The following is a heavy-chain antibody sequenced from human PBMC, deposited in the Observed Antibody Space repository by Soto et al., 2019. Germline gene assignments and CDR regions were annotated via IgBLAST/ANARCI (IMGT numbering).Heavy chain of an antibody. J-gene: IGHJ4*02. CDR2: ISWDGGST. D-gene: IGHD3-3*01. CDR3: AKDSQEDFWSGYFDY. Sequence: GGSLRLSCAASGFTFDDYTMHWVRQAPGKGLEWVSLISWDGGSTYYADSVKGRFTISRDNSKNSLYLQMNSLRTEDTALYYCAKDSQEDFWSGYFDYWGQGTLVTVSS. V-gene: IGHV3-43*01. CDR1: GFTFDDYT.